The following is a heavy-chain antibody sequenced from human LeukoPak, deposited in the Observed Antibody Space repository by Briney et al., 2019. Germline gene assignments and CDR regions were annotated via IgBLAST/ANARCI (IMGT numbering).Heavy chain of an antibody. CDR3: ARGPAAGRDFDY. D-gene: IGHD6-19*01. CDR1: GRSLSGYY. V-gene: IGHV4-34*01. Sequence: SETLSLTCAVYGRSLSGYYWNWIRQPPGKGLEWIGEINHSGSTNYNPSLKSRVTISVDTSKNQFSLKLSSVTAADTAVYYCARGPAAGRDFDYWGQGTLVTVSS. J-gene: IGHJ4*02. CDR2: INHSGST.